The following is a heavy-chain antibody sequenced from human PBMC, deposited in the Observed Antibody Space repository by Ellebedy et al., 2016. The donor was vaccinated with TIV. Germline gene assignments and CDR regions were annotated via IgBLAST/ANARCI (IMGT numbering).Heavy chain of an antibody. CDR2: ISAYTGNT. CDR1: GYAFVSYS. J-gene: IGHJ1*01. V-gene: IGHV1-18*01. D-gene: IGHD3-10*02. Sequence: ASVKVSCKASGYAFVSYSISWVRQAPGQGLEWMGWISAYTGNTNYAQKFQGRVTLTTDTSTSTAYMELRSLRSEDTAVYYCARDTHYYVQYFLHWGQGTLVTVSS. CDR3: ARDTHYYVQYFLH.